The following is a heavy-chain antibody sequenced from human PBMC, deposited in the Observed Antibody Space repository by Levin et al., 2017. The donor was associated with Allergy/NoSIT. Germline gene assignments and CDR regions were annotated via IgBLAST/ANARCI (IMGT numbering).Heavy chain of an antibody. D-gene: IGHD3-10*01. J-gene: IGHJ4*02. Sequence: GGSLRLSCAASGFTFSSYAMHWVRQAPGKGLEWVAVISYDGSNKYYADSVKGRFTISRDNSKNTLYLQMNSLRAEDTAVYYCAREYGFGELSDFISYFDYWGQGTLVTVSS. CDR3: AREYGFGELSDFISYFDY. CDR2: ISYDGSNK. CDR1: GFTFSSYA. V-gene: IGHV3-30-3*01.